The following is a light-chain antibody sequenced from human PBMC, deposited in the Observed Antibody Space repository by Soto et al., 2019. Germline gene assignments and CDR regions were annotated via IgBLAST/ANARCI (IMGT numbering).Light chain of an antibody. CDR1: SSDIGNFRL. V-gene: IGLV2-23*02. J-gene: IGLJ1*01. Sequence: QSVLAQPASVSGSPGQSITISCTGTSSDIGNFRLVSWYQQHPGKVPKVVMFEVNKRPSWASNRLSGSRSGKTASLTISGLQTEDEADYYCCSYADNNTYVFGSGTKVTV. CDR2: EVN. CDR3: CSYADNNTYV.